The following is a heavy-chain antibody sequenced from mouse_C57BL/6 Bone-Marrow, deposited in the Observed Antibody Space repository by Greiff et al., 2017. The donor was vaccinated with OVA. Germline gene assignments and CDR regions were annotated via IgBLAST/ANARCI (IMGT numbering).Heavy chain of an antibody. J-gene: IGHJ1*03. D-gene: IGHD1-1*01. CDR3: AWEGLYYGSSSRRYFDV. CDR1: GYTFTSYG. V-gene: IGHV1-81*01. Sequence: QVQLQQSGAELARPGASVKLSCKASGYTFTSYGISWVKQRTGQGLEWIGEIYPRSGNTYYNEKFKGKATLTADKSSSTAYMELRSLTSEDSAVYFCAWEGLYYGSSSRRYFDVWGTGTTVTVSS. CDR2: IYPRSGNT.